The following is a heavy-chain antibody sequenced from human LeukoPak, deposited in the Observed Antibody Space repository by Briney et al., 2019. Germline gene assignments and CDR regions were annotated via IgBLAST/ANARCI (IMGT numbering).Heavy chain of an antibody. CDR1: GFNFNSYW. J-gene: IGHJ4*02. V-gene: IGHV3-7*01. Sequence: GGSLRLSCAASGFNFNSYWMNWVRQAPGKGLEWVASIKQDRSERHYVGSVRDRFTISRDNAKSSLYLQMNSMRAEDTAVYYCARSMATINSYWGQGILVTVSS. D-gene: IGHD5-24*01. CDR2: IKQDRSER. CDR3: ARSMATINSY.